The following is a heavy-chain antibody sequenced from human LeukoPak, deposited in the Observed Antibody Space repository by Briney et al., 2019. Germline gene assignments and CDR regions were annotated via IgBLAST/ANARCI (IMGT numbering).Heavy chain of an antibody. J-gene: IGHJ4*02. D-gene: IGHD3-3*01. CDR3: ARGGWDFWSGYYVDY. CDR2: MNPNSGNT. CDR1: GYTFTSYD. V-gene: IGHV1-8*03. Sequence: ASVKVSCKASGYTFTSYDINWVRQATGQGLEWMGWMNPNSGNTGYAQKLQGRVTITRNTSISTAYMELSSLRSEDTAVYYCARGGWDFWSGYYVDYWGQGTLVTVSS.